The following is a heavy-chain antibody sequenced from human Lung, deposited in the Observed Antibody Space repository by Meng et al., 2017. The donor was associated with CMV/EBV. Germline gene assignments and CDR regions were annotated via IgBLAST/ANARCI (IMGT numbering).Heavy chain of an antibody. CDR2: IDWDDDK. CDR3: ARDAAGYSIFDP. V-gene: IGHV2-70D*14. D-gene: IGHD6-13*01. Sequence: SGXXLVXPTQTLTLTCTFSGFSLSTSGMRVSWIRQPPGKALEWLARIDWDDDKFYSTSLKTRLTISKDTSKNQVVLTMTNMDPVDTATYYCARDAAGYSIFDPWXQGNXVTVSS. CDR1: GFSLSTSGMR. J-gene: IGHJ5*02.